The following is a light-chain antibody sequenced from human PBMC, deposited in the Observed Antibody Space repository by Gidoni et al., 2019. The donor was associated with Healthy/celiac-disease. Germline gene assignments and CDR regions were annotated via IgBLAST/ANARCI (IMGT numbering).Light chain of an antibody. CDR3: SSYAGSNNVV. Sequence: QSALTQPPSASGSPGQSVTISCTGTSSDVGGDNYVSWYQQNPGKAHKLMIYEVSKRPSGVPERFSGSKSGNTASLTVSGLQAEDEADYYCSSYAGSNNVVFGGGTKLTVL. CDR2: EVS. V-gene: IGLV2-8*01. CDR1: SSDVGGDNY. J-gene: IGLJ2*01.